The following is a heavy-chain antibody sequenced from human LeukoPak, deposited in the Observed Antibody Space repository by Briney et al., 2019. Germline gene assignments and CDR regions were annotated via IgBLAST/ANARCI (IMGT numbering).Heavy chain of an antibody. CDR1: GGSFSGYY. V-gene: IGHV4-34*01. CDR3: ARGVVPAALNPISPYYYYYYMDV. Sequence: PSETLSLTCAVYGGSFSGYYWSWIRQPPGKGLEWIGEINHSGSTNYNPSLKSRVTISVDTSKNQSSLKLSSVTAADTAVYYCARGVVPAALNPISPYYYYYYMDVWGKGTTVTVSS. CDR2: INHSGST. D-gene: IGHD2-2*01. J-gene: IGHJ6*03.